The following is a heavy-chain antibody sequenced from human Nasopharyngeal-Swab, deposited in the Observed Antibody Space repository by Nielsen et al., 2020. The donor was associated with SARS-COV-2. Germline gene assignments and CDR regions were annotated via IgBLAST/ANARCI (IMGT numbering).Heavy chain of an antibody. V-gene: IGHV1-2*02. CDR1: GYTFTGYY. Sequence: ASVTVSCKASGYTFTGYYMHWVRQAPGQGLEWMGWINPNSGGTNYAQKFQGRVTMTRDTSISTAYMELSRLRSDDTAVYYCASTPSGYSSSWPFDYWGQGTLVTVSS. J-gene: IGHJ4*02. CDR2: INPNSGGT. D-gene: IGHD6-13*01. CDR3: ASTPSGYSSSWPFDY.